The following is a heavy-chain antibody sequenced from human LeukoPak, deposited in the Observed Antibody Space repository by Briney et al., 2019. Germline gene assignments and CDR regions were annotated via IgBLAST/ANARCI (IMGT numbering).Heavy chain of an antibody. J-gene: IGHJ6*02. CDR1: GCSFTSYW. CDR2: IDPSDSYT. CDR3: ARLSGATIFGVVISSNGMDV. V-gene: IGHV5-10-1*01. Sequence: GESLKISCKGSGCSFTSYWISWVRQMPGKGLEWMGRIDPSDSYTNYSPSFQGHVTISADKSISTAYLQWSSLKASDTAMYYCARLSGATIFGVVISSNGMDVWGQGTTVTVPS. D-gene: IGHD3-3*01.